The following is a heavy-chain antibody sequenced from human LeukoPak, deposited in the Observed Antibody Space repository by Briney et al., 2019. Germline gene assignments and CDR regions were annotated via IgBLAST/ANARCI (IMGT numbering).Heavy chain of an antibody. D-gene: IGHD2-2*01. CDR2: INPNSGGT. CDR3: ARDRDQGFSI. J-gene: IGHJ4*02. CDR1: GYTFTDYY. Sequence: ASVTVSFKASGYTFTDYYMHGVRQAPGQGLEWMGWINPNSGGTDYAQKFQGRVTMTRDTSISTTYMELSRLRSDDTAVYYCARDRDQGFSIWGQGTLVTVSS. V-gene: IGHV1-2*02.